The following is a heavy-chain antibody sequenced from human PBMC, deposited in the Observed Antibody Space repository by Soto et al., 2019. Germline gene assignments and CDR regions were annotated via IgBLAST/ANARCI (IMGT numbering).Heavy chain of an antibody. V-gene: IGHV3-30*18. CDR3: AKVLLDDFWSGYYRGIQY. Sequence: QVQLVESGGGVVQPGRSLRLSCAASGFTFSRYGMHWVRQAPGKGLEWVAVISYDGSNKYYADSVKGRFTISRDNSKNTLYLQMNSLRAEDTAVYYCAKVLLDDFWSGYYRGIQYWGQGTLVTVSS. J-gene: IGHJ1*01. CDR1: GFTFSRYG. CDR2: ISYDGSNK. D-gene: IGHD3-3*01.